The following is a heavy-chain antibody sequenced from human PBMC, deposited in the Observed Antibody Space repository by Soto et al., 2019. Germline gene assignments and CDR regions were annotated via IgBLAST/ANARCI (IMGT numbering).Heavy chain of an antibody. CDR1: GFTFNTYC. V-gene: IGHV3-30*18. CDR2: ISYDGINK. Sequence: GGSLRLSCAASGFTFNTYCIYWVRQAPCKGLEWVAAISYDGINKYHADSVKGRFTISRDNSKNTLYLQMNSLRVEDTAVYYCAKDIVRYTYGACDYWGQGDLVTVSS. J-gene: IGHJ4*02. CDR3: AKDIVRYTYGACDY. D-gene: IGHD5-18*01.